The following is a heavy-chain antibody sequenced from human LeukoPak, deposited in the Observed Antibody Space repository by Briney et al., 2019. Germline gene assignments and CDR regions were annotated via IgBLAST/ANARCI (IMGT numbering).Heavy chain of an antibody. Sequence: SETLSLTCAVYGGSFSGYYWSWIRQPPGKGLEWIGEINHSGSTNYNPSLKSRVTISVDTSKNQFSLKLSSVTAADTAVYYCARGPRGYSYGELNWGQGTLVTVS. V-gene: IGHV4-34*01. CDR3: ARGPRGYSYGELN. J-gene: IGHJ4*02. D-gene: IGHD5-18*01. CDR2: INHSGST. CDR1: GGSFSGYY.